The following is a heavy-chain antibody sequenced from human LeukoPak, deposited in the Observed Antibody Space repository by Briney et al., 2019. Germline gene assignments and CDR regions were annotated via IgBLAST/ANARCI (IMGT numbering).Heavy chain of an antibody. Sequence: GGSLRLSCAASGFTFSSYAMNWVRQAPGKGLEWVSTISGSGANTYNADSVKGRFTISRDNSKNTLYLQMGSLRAEDMAVYYCARDPDLNYYGSGSYPRYWGQGTLVTVSS. CDR3: ARDPDLNYYGSGSYPRY. CDR2: ISGSGANT. J-gene: IGHJ4*02. D-gene: IGHD3-10*01. V-gene: IGHV3-23*01. CDR1: GFTFSSYA.